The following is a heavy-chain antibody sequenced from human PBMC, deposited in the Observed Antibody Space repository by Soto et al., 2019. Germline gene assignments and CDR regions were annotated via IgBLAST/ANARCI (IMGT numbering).Heavy chain of an antibody. V-gene: IGHV1-2*04. J-gene: IGHJ3*02. CDR2: IIPNSGST. D-gene: IGHD3-3*01. CDR3: ARERTIFGVPPDASDI. CDR1: GGTFSSYT. Sequence: ASVKVSCKASGGTFSSYTINWVRQAPGQGLEWMGRIIPNSGSTNYAQKFQGWVTMTTDKSTSTAYMELSRLRSDDTAVYYCARERTIFGVPPDASDIWGQGTMVT.